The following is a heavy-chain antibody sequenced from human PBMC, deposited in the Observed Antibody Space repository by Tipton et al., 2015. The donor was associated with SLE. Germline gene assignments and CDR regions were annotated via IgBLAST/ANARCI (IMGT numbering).Heavy chain of an antibody. CDR3: ARDGGAFDI. D-gene: IGHD3-16*01. CDR1: GGTFSSYA. CDR2: IIPILGIA. J-gene: IGHJ3*02. Sequence: QLVQSGPEVKKPGSSVKVSCKASGGTFSSYAISWVRQAPGQGLEGMGRIIPILGIANYAQKFQGRVTITADKSTGTAYMELSSLRSEDTAVYYCARDGGAFDIWGQGTMVTVFS. V-gene: IGHV1-69*09.